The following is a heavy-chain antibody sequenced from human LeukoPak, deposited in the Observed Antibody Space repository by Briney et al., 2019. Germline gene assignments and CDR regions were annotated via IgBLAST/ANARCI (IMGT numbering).Heavy chain of an antibody. CDR3: ARGMRSIAAPFDY. V-gene: IGHV1-69*06. D-gene: IGHD6-6*01. CDR2: IIPIFGTA. J-gene: IGHJ4*02. Sequence: ASVKVSCKASGGTFSSYAISWMRQAPGQGLEWMGGIIPIFGTANYAQKFQGRVTITADRSTSTAYMELSSLRSEDTAVYYCARGMRSIAAPFDYWGQGTLVTVSS. CDR1: GGTFSSYA.